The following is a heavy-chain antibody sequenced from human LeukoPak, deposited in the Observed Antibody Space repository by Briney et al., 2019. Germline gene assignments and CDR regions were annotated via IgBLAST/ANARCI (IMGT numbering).Heavy chain of an antibody. CDR3: ARDRGDGYPVVQFDY. Sequence: ASVKVSCKASGGTFSSYAISWVRQAPGQGLEWMGGIIPIFGTANYAQKFQGRVTITADESTSTAYMELSSLRSEDTAVYYYARDRGDGYPVVQFDYWGQGALVTVSS. J-gene: IGHJ4*02. CDR2: IIPIFGTA. D-gene: IGHD5-24*01. V-gene: IGHV1-69*13. CDR1: GGTFSSYA.